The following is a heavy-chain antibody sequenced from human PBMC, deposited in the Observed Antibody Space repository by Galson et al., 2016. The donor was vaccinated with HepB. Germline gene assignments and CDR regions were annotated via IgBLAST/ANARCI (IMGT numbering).Heavy chain of an antibody. CDR1: GFTFGDYA. D-gene: IGHD2-21*02. V-gene: IGHV3-49*03. CDR3: TFGCGGDCYPQHYFEY. J-gene: IGHJ4*02. Sequence: SLRLSCAASGFTFGDYAMSWFRQAPGKGLEWVGFIRRKAYGGATEYAASVKGRFTISRDDSKSIAYLQMNSLKTEDTAVYYCTFGCGGDCYPQHYFEYWGQGTLVTVSS. CDR2: IRRKAYGGAT.